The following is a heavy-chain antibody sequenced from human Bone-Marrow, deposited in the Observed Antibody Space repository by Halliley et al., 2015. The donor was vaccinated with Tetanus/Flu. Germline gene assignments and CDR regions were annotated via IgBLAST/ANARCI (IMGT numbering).Heavy chain of an antibody. CDR2: IYYSGSP. D-gene: IGHD6-13*01. CDR3: ARGVADRNWFDP. Sequence: GLEWIGYIYYSGSPYYNPSLKSRVTISIDPSNNQFSLKRSSVTAADTAVFYCARGVADRNWFDPWGQGTLVTVSS. V-gene: IGHV4-31*02. J-gene: IGHJ5*02.